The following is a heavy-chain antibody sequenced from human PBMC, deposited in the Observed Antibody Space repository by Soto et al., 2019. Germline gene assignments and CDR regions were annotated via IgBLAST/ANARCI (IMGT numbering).Heavy chain of an antibody. Sequence: SETLSLTCTVSGASISGFYWSWIRKSAGKGLEWIGRIYATGTTDYNPSLKSRVMMSVDTSKEQFSLKLRSVTAADTAVYYCVRGGTKTLRDWFDPWGQGISVTVSS. CDR1: GASISGFY. V-gene: IGHV4-4*07. CDR3: VRGGTKTLRDWFDP. D-gene: IGHD1-1*01. CDR2: IYATGTT. J-gene: IGHJ5*02.